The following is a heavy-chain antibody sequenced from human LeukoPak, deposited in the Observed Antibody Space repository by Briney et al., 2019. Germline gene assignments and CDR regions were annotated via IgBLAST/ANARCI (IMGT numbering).Heavy chain of an antibody. Sequence: GGSLRPSCAASGFTFSDYYMSWIRQAPGKGLEWVSYISSSGSTIYYADSVKGRFTISRDNSKSSLYLQMNSLRAEDTALYYCAKASGSTTTHFFDYWGQGTLVTVSS. CDR3: AKASGSTTTHFFDY. D-gene: IGHD1-26*01. CDR1: GFTFSDYY. J-gene: IGHJ4*02. V-gene: IGHV3-11*01. CDR2: ISSSGSTI.